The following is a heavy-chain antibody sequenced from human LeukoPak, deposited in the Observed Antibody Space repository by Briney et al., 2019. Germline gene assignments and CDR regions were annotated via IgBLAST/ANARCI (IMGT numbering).Heavy chain of an antibody. Sequence: GWSLRLSCAASGFRFSGFWMSWVRQAPGKGPEWVANINQETSEKYYVDSVRGRFTISRDNAKNSLSLQMNSLRVEDTAVYYCAREVDRSFGYWGQGNLVIVSS. V-gene: IGHV3-7*01. D-gene: IGHD2-15*01. J-gene: IGHJ4*02. CDR3: AREVDRSFGY. CDR1: GFRFSGFW. CDR2: INQETSEK.